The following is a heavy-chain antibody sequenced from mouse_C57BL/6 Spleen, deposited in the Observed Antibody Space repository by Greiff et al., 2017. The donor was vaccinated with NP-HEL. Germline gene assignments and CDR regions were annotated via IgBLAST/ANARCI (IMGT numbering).Heavy chain of an antibody. J-gene: IGHJ3*01. V-gene: IGHV1-18*01. CDR3: ARKEAIYYDYEDAWFAY. CDR1: GYTFTDYN. CDR2: INPNNGGT. Sequence: VQLQQSGPELVKPGASVKLPCKASGYTFTDYNMDWVKQSHGKSLEWIGDINPNNGGTIYNQKFKGKATLTVDKSSSTAYMELRSLTSEDTAVYYCARKEAIYYDYEDAWFAYWGQGTLVTVSA. D-gene: IGHD2-4*01.